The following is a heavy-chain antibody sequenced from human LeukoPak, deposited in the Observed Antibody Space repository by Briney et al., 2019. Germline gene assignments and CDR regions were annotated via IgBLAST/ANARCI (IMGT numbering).Heavy chain of an antibody. J-gene: IGHJ4*02. CDR3: ARLPQPSDILTAYANSFDY. D-gene: IGHD3-9*01. CDR2: ISYDGSNK. V-gene: IGHV3-30*04. Sequence: PGGSLRLSCAASGFTFSSYAMHWVRQAPGKGLEWVAVISYDGSNKYYADSVKGRFTISRDNSKNTLYLQMNSLRAEDTAVYYCARLPQPSDILTAYANSFDYWGQGSLVTVSS. CDR1: GFTFSSYA.